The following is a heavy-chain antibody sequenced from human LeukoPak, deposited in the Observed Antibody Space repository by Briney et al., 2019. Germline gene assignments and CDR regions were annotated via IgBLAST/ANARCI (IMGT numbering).Heavy chain of an antibody. CDR1: GFTFSSYG. CDR3: AREWMKTVTTPLEYAFDI. CDR2: IWYDGSNK. Sequence: GRSLKLSCEASGFTFSSYGMHWVRQAPGKGLEWVAVIWYDGSNKYYADSVKGRFTISRDNSKNTLYLQMNSLRAEDTAVYYCAREWMKTVTTPLEYAFDIWGQGTMVTVSS. J-gene: IGHJ3*02. V-gene: IGHV3-33*01. D-gene: IGHD4-17*01.